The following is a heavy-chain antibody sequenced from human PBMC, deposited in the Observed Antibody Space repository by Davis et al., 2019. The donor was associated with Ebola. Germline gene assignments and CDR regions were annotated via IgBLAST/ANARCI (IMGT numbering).Heavy chain of an antibody. CDR2: ISSSSSYI. D-gene: IGHD2-2*01. J-gene: IGHJ3*02. Sequence: GESLKISCAASGFTFSSYSMNWVRQAPGKGLEWVSSISSSSSYIYYADSVKGRFTISRDNAKNSLYLQMNSLRAEDTAVYYCARDGDYAAGAFDIWGQGTMVTVSS. CDR3: ARDGDYAAGAFDI. CDR1: GFTFSSYS. V-gene: IGHV3-21*01.